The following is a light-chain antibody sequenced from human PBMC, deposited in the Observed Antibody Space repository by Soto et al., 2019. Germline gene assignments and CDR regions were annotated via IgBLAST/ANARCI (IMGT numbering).Light chain of an antibody. V-gene: IGKV1-9*01. J-gene: IGKJ4*01. CDR3: QQLNSYPPT. CDR2: AAS. CDR1: QGISSY. Sequence: DIQLTQSPSFLSASVGVRVTITCRASQGISSYLAWYQQKPGKAPKLLIYAASTLQSGVPSRFSGSGSGTEFTLTISSLQPEDFATYYCQQLNSYPPTFGGGTKVDIK.